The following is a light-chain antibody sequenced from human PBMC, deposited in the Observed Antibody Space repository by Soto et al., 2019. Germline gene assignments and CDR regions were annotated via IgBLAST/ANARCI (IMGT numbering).Light chain of an antibody. CDR3: QQYGGSPIT. Sequence: EIVMAQSPASLSVSPGERATLSCRASQSVSSNLAWYQQKPGQAPRLLIYGASTRATGIPARFSGSGSGTEFTLTISSLQSEDFAVYYCQQYGGSPITFGLGTRLEI. J-gene: IGKJ5*01. CDR2: GAS. V-gene: IGKV3-15*01. CDR1: QSVSSN.